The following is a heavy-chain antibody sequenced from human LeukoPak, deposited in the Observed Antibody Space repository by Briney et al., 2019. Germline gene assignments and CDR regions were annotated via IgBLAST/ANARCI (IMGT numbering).Heavy chain of an antibody. CDR3: ARDFAGAPAMVDPSDY. CDR2: ISSSSSYI. J-gene: IGHJ4*02. CDR1: GFTFSSYS. V-gene: IGHV3-21*01. Sequence: GGSLRLSCAASGFTFSSYSMNWVRQAPGKGLEWVSSISSSSSYIYYADSVKGRFTISRDNAKNSLYLQMNSLRAEDTAVYYCARDFAGAPAMVDPSDYWGQGTLVTVSS. D-gene: IGHD5-18*01.